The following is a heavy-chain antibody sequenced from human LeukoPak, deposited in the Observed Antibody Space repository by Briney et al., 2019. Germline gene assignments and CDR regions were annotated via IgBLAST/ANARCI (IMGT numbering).Heavy chain of an antibody. Sequence: ASVKVSCKASGGTFSSYAISWVRQAPGQGLEWMGGIIPIFGTANYAQKFQGRVTITADKSTSTAYMELSSLRSEDTAVYYCARRDVAVAGYYFDYWGQGTLVTVSS. CDR1: GGTFSSYA. D-gene: IGHD6-19*01. V-gene: IGHV1-69*06. CDR2: IIPIFGTA. CDR3: ARRDVAVAGYYFDY. J-gene: IGHJ4*02.